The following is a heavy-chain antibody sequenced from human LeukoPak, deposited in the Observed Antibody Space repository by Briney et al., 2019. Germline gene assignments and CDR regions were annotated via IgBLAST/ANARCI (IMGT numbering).Heavy chain of an antibody. V-gene: IGHV3-21*01. CDR1: GFTFSSYS. Sequence: GGSLRLSCAASGFTFSSYSMNWVRQAPGKGREWVSSISSSCSYIYYADSVKGRFTISRDNAKNSLYLQMNSLRAEDTAVYYCARDAYCSGGSCYFGLDYWGQGTLVTVSS. D-gene: IGHD2-15*01. CDR3: ARDAYCSGGSCYFGLDY. CDR2: ISSSCSYI. J-gene: IGHJ4*02.